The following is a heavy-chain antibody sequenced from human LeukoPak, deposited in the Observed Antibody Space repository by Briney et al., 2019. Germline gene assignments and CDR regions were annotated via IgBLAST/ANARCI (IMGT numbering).Heavy chain of an antibody. CDR2: VFNDGSNQ. Sequence: GGSLRLSCAASKFTFSHYGMHWVRQAPGKGLEWVAVVFNDGSNQYYADSVKGRFTVSRDNSQNMLYLQMNSLRPEDTAAYYGAKDAERGFDYSNSLQKWGQGTLVTVSS. V-gene: IGHV3-33*03. D-gene: IGHD4-11*01. CDR3: AKDAERGFDYSNSLQK. J-gene: IGHJ4*02. CDR1: KFTFSHYG.